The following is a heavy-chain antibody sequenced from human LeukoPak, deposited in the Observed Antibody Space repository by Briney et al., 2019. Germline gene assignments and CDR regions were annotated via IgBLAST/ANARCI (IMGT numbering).Heavy chain of an antibody. V-gene: IGHV3-74*01. CDR2: INTDGSST. Sequence: GGSLRLSCAASGFTFSSYWMHWVRQAPGKGLVWVSRINTDGSSTSYADSVKGRFTISRDNAKNTLYLQMNSLRAEDTAVYYCARWGATGDAFDIWGQGTMVTVSS. CDR1: GFTFSSYW. J-gene: IGHJ3*02. D-gene: IGHD1-26*01. CDR3: ARWGATGDAFDI.